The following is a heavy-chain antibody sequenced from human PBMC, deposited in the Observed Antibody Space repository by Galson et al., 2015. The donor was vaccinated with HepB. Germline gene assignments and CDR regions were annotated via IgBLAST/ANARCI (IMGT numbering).Heavy chain of an antibody. D-gene: IGHD2-2*01. V-gene: IGHV3-21*01. CDR3: ATNTPAAVMRASGMDV. Sequence: SLRLSCAASGSILSSYSMNWVRQAPGKGLEWVSSMSSSTNNIYYADSVKGRFTVSIDNAKNSLFLQMNSLRAEDTAVYYCATNTPAAVMRASGMDVWGQGTAVTVSS. J-gene: IGHJ6*02. CDR1: GSILSSYS. CDR2: MSSSTNNI.